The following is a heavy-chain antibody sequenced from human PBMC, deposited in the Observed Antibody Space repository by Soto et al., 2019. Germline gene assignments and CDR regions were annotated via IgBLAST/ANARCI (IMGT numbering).Heavy chain of an antibody. CDR2: INHSGST. J-gene: IGHJ4*02. V-gene: IGHV4-34*01. CDR3: ARGPSITIFGVVITYYFDY. D-gene: IGHD3-3*01. Sequence: SETLSLTCAVYGGSFSGYYWSWIRQPPGKGLEWIGEINHSGSTNYNPSLKSRVTISVDTSKNQFSLKLSSVTAADTAVYYCARGPSITIFGVVITYYFDYWGQGTLVTVSS. CDR1: GGSFSGYY.